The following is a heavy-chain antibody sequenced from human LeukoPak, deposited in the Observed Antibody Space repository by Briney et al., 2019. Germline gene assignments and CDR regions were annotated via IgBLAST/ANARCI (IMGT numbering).Heavy chain of an antibody. V-gene: IGHV3-30*18. CDR3: AKDADTATIIYWYFDL. CDR2: ISDDGSNT. J-gene: IGHJ2*01. D-gene: IGHD5-18*01. Sequence: GGSLRHSCTASGFTLSNFGMHWVRQAPGKGLEWVAVISDDGSNTFYADSVKGRFTISRDNSKNTLYLQLNSLRPEDTAVYYCAKDADTATIIYWYFDLWGRGTLVTVSS. CDR1: GFTLSNFG.